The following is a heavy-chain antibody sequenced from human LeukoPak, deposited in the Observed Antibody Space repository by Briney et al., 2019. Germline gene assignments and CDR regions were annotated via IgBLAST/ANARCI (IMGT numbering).Heavy chain of an antibody. CDR1: GITFSSYA. Sequence: GGSLRLSCAASGITFSSYAMHWVRQAPGKGLEWVAVISYDGSNKYYADSVKGRFTISRDNSKNTLYLQMNSLRAEDTAVYYCARDGGVYSHDYWGQGTLVTVSS. CDR3: ARDGGVYSHDY. D-gene: IGHD2-8*01. V-gene: IGHV3-30-3*01. CDR2: ISYDGSNK. J-gene: IGHJ4*02.